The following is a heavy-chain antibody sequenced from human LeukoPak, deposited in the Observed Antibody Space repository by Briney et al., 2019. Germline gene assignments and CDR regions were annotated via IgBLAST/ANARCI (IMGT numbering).Heavy chain of an antibody. CDR1: GGSISSGDYY. Sequence: SETLSLTCTVSGGSISSGDYYWSWIRQHPGKGLEWIGYIYYSGDTYYNPSLRSRVSISVDTSMNQFSLKLSSVTAADTAMYYCARDYGNNWFDPWGQGTLVTVSA. J-gene: IGHJ5*02. CDR3: ARDYGNNWFDP. CDR2: IYYSGDT. D-gene: IGHD4-17*01. V-gene: IGHV4-31*03.